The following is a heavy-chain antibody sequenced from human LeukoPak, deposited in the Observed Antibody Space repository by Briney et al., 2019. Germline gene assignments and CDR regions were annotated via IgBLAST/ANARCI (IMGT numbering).Heavy chain of an antibody. V-gene: IGHV3-30-3*01. D-gene: IGHD5-24*01. CDR1: ASTFSSYA. J-gene: IGHJ3*02. CDR2: ISYDGTNK. Sequence: GGSLRLSCAASASTFSSYAMHWVRQAPGKGLEWVAIISYDGTNKYYADSVKGRFTISRDNSKSTLYLQMNSLRAEDTAVFYCARGGYKLVLYAFDTWGQGTMVTVSS. CDR3: ARGGYKLVLYAFDT.